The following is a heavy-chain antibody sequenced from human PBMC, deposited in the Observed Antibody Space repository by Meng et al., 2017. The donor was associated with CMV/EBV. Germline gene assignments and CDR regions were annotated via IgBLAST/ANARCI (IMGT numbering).Heavy chain of an antibody. Sequence: GGSLRLSCAASGFTFSSYEMNWVRQAPGKGLEWVSYISSSGSTIYYADSVKGRFTISRDNAKNSLYLQMNSLRAEDTAVYYCARDNRKGQQLVRAFDIWGRGTMVTVSS. J-gene: IGHJ3*02. CDR1: GFTFSSYE. D-gene: IGHD6-13*01. V-gene: IGHV3-48*03. CDR3: ARDNRKGQQLVRAFDI. CDR2: ISSSGSTI.